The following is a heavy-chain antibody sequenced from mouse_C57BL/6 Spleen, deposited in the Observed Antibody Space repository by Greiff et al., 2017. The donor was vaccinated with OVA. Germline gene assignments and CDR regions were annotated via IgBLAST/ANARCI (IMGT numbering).Heavy chain of an antibody. Sequence: VQLQQPGAELVQPGASVKLSCKASGYTFTSYWMHWVKQRPGQGLEWIGMIHPNSGSTNYNEKFKSKATLTVDKSSSTAYMQLSSLTSEDSAVYYCARSYGSSKYYFDYWGQGTTLTVSS. V-gene: IGHV1-64*01. D-gene: IGHD1-1*01. J-gene: IGHJ2*01. CDR3: ARSYGSSKYYFDY. CDR2: IHPNSGST. CDR1: GYTFTSYW.